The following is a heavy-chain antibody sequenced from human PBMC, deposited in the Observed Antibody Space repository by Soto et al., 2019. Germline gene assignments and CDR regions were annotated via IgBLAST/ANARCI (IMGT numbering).Heavy chain of an antibody. Sequence: EVQLVESGGGLVQPGRSLRLSCAASGFTFADYAMHWVRQAPGKGLEWVSGISWHTGSIGYADSVKGRFTISRDNAKNPLYLQMNSLRAEDTALYYCAKDKWEVSYYFAYWGQGTLVTVSS. J-gene: IGHJ4*02. CDR2: ISWHTGSI. CDR3: AKDKWEVSYYFAY. D-gene: IGHD3-16*02. V-gene: IGHV3-9*01. CDR1: GFTFADYA.